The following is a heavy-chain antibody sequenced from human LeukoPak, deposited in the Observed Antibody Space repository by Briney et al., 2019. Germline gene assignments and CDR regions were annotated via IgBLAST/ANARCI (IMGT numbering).Heavy chain of an antibody. V-gene: IGHV3-48*03. CDR1: GFTFSNYE. D-gene: IGHD6-19*01. Sequence: GGSLKLSCAASGFTFSNYEINWVRQAPGKGLEWISYISSSGSTIYYADSVKGRFTISRDNANNSLYLQMNSLRAEDTAVYYCARGPSSGWYYYYYMDVWGKGTTVTVSS. CDR2: ISSSGSTI. CDR3: ARGPSSGWYYYYYMDV. J-gene: IGHJ6*03.